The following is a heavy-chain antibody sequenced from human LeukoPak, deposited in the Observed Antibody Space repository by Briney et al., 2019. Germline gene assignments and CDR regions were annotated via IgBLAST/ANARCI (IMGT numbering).Heavy chain of an antibody. J-gene: IGHJ4*02. CDR3: ARDRSSSWYGRGFDY. CDR1: GGSISSYY. D-gene: IGHD6-13*01. Sequence: SETLSLTCTVSGGSISSYYRSWIRQPPGKGLEWIGYIYYSGSTNYNPSLKSRVTISVDTSKNQFSLKLSSVTAADTAVYYCARDRSSSWYGRGFDYWGQGTLVTVSS. CDR2: IYYSGST. V-gene: IGHV4-59*01.